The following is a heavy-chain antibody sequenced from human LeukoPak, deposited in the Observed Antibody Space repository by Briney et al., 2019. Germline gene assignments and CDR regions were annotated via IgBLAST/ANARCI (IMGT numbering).Heavy chain of an antibody. CDR1: GYNFLTSW. J-gene: IGHJ3*01. Sequence: GESLKISCKGSGYNFLTSWIGWVRQMPGKGLEWMGIIYPTDSDTRFSPSFQGQVTISVDKSITTAYLQWSSLKASDTAIYYCALLSGNDDAYDFWGQGTMVTVSS. D-gene: IGHD1-1*01. CDR3: ALLSGNDDAYDF. CDR2: IYPTDSDT. V-gene: IGHV5-51*01.